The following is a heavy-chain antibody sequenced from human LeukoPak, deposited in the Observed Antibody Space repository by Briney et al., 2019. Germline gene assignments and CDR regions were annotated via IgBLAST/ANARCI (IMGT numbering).Heavy chain of an antibody. V-gene: IGHV3-11*04. J-gene: IGHJ3*02. D-gene: IGHD2-21*02. Sequence: GGSLRLSGEASGFTFSDYYMSWIRQAPGRGLNGVSYISSSGSTIYYADSVKGRFTISRDSAKNSLYLQMNSLRAEDTAVYYCARDALTAIAFDIWGQGTMVTVSS. CDR2: ISSSGSTI. CDR3: ARDALTAIAFDI. CDR1: GFTFSDYY.